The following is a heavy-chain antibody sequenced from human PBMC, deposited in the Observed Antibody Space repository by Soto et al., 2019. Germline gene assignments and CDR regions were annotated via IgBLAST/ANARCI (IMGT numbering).Heavy chain of an antibody. D-gene: IGHD3-10*01. J-gene: IGHJ5*02. CDR1: GYTFTSYA. CDR2: INAGNGNT. V-gene: IGHV1-3*01. Sequence: QVQLVQSGAEVKKPGASVKVSCKASGYTFTSYAMHWVRQAPGQRLEWMGWINAGNGNTKYSQKFQGRVTITRDTSASTAYMELRSLRSEDTTVYYCARDGISAESYLTGNWFDPWGQGTLVTVSS. CDR3: ARDGISAESYLTGNWFDP.